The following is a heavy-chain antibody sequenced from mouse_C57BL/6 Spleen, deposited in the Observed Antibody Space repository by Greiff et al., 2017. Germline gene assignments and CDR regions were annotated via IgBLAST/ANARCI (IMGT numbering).Heavy chain of an antibody. J-gene: IGHJ1*03. D-gene: IGHD1-1*01. V-gene: IGHV14-2*01. CDR3: ARSRGISYYWYFDV. CDR1: GFNIKDYY. CDR2: IDPEDGET. Sequence: VQLQQSGAELVKPGASVKLSCTASGFNIKDYYMHWVKQRTEQGLEWIGRIDPEDGETKYAQKFQGKATITADTSSNTAYLQLSSLTSEDTAVYYCARSRGISYYWYFDVWGTGTTVTVSS.